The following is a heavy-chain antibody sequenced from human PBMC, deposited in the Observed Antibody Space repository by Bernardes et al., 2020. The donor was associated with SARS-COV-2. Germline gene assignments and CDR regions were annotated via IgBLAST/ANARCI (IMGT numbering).Heavy chain of an antibody. CDR2: IQRKSEGGTI. V-gene: IGHV3-15*01. CDR1: GFTFSNAW. Sequence: GGSLRLSCAASGFTFSNAWMSWVRQAPGKGLEWVGLIQRKSEGGTIDYAAPVKGRFTISRDDSKNTVYLQMNSLKTEDTAVYYCTTDQMDYWGQGTLVTVSS. CDR3: TTDQMDY. J-gene: IGHJ4*02.